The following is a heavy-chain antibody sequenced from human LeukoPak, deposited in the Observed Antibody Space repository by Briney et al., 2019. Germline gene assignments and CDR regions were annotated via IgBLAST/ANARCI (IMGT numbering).Heavy chain of an antibody. CDR2: ISYDGSNK. CDR1: GFTFSSYG. CDR3: ARDPRRSQYYDFWSGYTGWFDP. V-gene: IGHV3-30*03. Sequence: PGGSLRLSCAASGFTFSSYGMHWVRQAPGKGLEWVAVISYDGSNKYYADSVKGRFTISRDNSKNTLYLQMNSLRAEDTAAYYCARDPRRSQYYDFWSGYTGWFDPWGQGTLVTVSS. D-gene: IGHD3-3*01. J-gene: IGHJ5*02.